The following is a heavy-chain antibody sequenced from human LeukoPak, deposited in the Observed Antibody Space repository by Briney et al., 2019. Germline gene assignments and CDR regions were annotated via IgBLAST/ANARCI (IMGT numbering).Heavy chain of an antibody. CDR1: GGSISSYY. D-gene: IGHD7-27*01. V-gene: IGHV4-59*12. J-gene: IGHJ6*03. Sequence: ASETLSLTCTVSGGSISSYYWGWIRQPPGKGLEWIGYIYYSGSTNYNPSLKSRVTISVDTSKNQFSLKVSSVTAADTAVYYCARGRRDWGSYYYHMDVWGKGTTVTVSS. CDR2: IYYSGST. CDR3: ARGRRDWGSYYYHMDV.